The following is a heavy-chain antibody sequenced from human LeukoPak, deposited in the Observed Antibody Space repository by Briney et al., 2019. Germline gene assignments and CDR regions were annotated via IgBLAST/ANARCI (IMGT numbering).Heavy chain of an antibody. CDR2: IFYSGST. V-gene: IGHV4-39*07. D-gene: IGHD3-22*01. CDR3: ARGDYYDSSGYRSRSWFDP. CDR1: GGSISTSNYY. J-gene: IGHJ5*02. Sequence: SETLSLTCTVSGGSISTSNYYWGWIRQPPGKGLEWIGNIFYSGSTYYSPSLKSRVTMSVDTSKNQFFLKLSSVTAADTAVYYCARGDYYDSSGYRSRSWFDPWGQGTLVTVSS.